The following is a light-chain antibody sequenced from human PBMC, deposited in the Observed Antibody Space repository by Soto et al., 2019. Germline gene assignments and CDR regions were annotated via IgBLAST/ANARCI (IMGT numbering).Light chain of an antibody. J-gene: IGKJ2*01. V-gene: IGKV3-11*01. CDR2: DAS. CDR3: QQRSHWPGT. Sequence: EIVLTQSPATLSLSPGERATLSCRASQSVSSYLAWYQQKPGQAPRLLIYDASARATGIPARFSGSGSGTDFPLTIKSPGAEDFAVLYWQQRSHWPGTFGQGTKLEIK. CDR1: QSVSSY.